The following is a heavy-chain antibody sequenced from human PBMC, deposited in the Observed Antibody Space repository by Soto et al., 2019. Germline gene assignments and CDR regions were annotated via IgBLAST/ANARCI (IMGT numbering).Heavy chain of an antibody. CDR2: VRGDNGHT. D-gene: IGHD2-2*01. CDR3: ARELGYCRSGFCYRAWFAR. Sequence: QFQLVQSGAEVKKPGASVKVYCKASGYTFTTHGISWVRQVPGQGLEWMGWVRGDNGHTNYAQSLQCRGTMTTDTSTNTAYRELRSRRSDHTAVYFCARELGYCRSGFCYRAWFARWGQGNLVNVS. V-gene: IGHV1-18*01. CDR1: GYTFTTHG. J-gene: IGHJ5*02.